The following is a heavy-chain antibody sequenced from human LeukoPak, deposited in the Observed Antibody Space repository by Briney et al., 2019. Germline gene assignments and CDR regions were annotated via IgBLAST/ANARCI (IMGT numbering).Heavy chain of an antibody. J-gene: IGHJ4*02. CDR2: ISRSGDIT. CDR3: ATEGFYF. Sequence: GGSLRLSCAASGAAFSKYGMKWVRQAAGAGLEYISGISRSGDITHYAASVKGGFTISRDTVKNTLYLQMNSLRSEDTALYYCATEGFYFWGPGTQVTVSS. V-gene: IGHV3-23*01. CDR1: GAAFSKYG.